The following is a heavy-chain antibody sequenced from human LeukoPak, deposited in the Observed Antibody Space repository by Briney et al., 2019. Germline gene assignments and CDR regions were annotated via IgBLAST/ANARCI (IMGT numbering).Heavy chain of an antibody. D-gene: IGHD4-23*01. CDR3: ARAAYGGNAGNCVQH. CDR2: LYPGDSDT. CDR1: GYNFTNYW. V-gene: IGHV5-51*01. Sequence: GESLQISCQGSGYNFTNYWIAWVRQIPGKALGWMGMLYPGDSDTRYRPSFQGQVTISADKTISTAYLQRSSLKASDTAMYYCARAAYGGNAGNCVQHWGQGTLVTVSS. J-gene: IGHJ1*01.